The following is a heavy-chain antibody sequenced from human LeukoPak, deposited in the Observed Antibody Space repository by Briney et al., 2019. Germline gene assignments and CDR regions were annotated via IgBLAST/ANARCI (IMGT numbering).Heavy chain of an antibody. CDR2: ISGNGGST. D-gene: IGHD5-24*01. Sequence: GGSLRLSCSASTFSFSTYVIHWVRRAPGKGLEYLSVISGNGGSTDYADFVKGRFIVSRDNSKKTVYLQMSRLKGEDTAVYYCVGDGRDGYDRYFQYWGQGTLVTVSS. V-gene: IGHV3-64D*06. J-gene: IGHJ1*01. CDR3: VGDGRDGYDRYFQY. CDR1: TFSFSTYV.